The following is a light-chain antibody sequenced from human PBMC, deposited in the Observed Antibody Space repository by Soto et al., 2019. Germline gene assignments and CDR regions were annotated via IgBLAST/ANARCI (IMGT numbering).Light chain of an antibody. CDR1: QSVSSY. CDR3: QQLTDWPPQWT. Sequence: EGVFTPYPSTLFLSKTERATVSCSSSQSVSSYLAWYQQKPGQAPRLLIYDASNRATGIPARFSGSGSGTDFTLTISSLEPEDFAVYYCQQLTDWPPQWTFGQGTKVDIK. V-gene: IGKV3-11*01. J-gene: IGKJ1*01. CDR2: DAS.